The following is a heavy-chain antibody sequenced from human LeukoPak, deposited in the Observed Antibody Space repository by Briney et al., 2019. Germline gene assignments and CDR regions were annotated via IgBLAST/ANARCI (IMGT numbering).Heavy chain of an antibody. J-gene: IGHJ4*02. D-gene: IGHD3-3*01. CDR3: ARGRWDYDFWSGYYTIDY. CDR1: GGTFSSYT. V-gene: IGHV1-69*02. Sequence: SVKVSCKASGGTFSSYTISWVRQAPRQGLEWMGRIIPILGIANYAQKFQGRVTITADKSTSTAYMELSSLRSEDTAVYYCARGRWDYDFWSGYYTIDYWGQGTLVTVSS. CDR2: IIPILGIA.